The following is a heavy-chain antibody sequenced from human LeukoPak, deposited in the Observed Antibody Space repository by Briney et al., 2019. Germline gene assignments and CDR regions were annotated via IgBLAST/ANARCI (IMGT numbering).Heavy chain of an antibody. CDR3: ARRSPFRGYSYGDFDY. CDR2: ISSSGSTI. CDR1: GFTFSDYY. D-gene: IGHD5-18*01. J-gene: IGHJ4*02. V-gene: IGHV3-11*01. Sequence: GGSLRLSCAASGFTFSDYYMSWIRQAPGKGLEWVSYISSSGSTIYYTDSVKGRFTISRDNAKNSLYLQMNSLRAEDTAVYYCARRSPFRGYSYGDFDYWGQGTLVTVSS.